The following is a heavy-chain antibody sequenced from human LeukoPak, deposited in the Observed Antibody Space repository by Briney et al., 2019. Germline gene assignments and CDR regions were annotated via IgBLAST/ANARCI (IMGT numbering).Heavy chain of an antibody. J-gene: IGHJ5*02. D-gene: IGHD3-22*01. CDR3: AREGYYDSSGYNWFDP. V-gene: IGHV4-30-2*01. CDR2: IYHSGST. Sequence: PSETLSLTCAVSGGSISSGGYSWSWIRQPPGKGLEWIVYIYHSGSTYYNPSLKSRVTISVDRSKNQFSLRLTSVTAADTAVYYCAREGYYDSSGYNWFDPWGQGTLVTVFS. CDR1: GGSISSGGYS.